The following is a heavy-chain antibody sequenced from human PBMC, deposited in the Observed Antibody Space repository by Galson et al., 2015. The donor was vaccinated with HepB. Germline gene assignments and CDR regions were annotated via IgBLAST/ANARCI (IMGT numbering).Heavy chain of an antibody. CDR1: GGTFSSYA. J-gene: IGHJ4*02. Sequence: SVKVSCKASGGTFSSYAISWVRQAPGQGLEWMGGIIPIFGIANYAQKFQGRVTMTRDTSTSTVYMELSSLRSDDTAVYYCAREQLRGGNYYTFDYWGQGTLVTVSS. CDR3: AREQLRGGNYYTFDY. D-gene: IGHD1-26*01. CDR2: IIPIFGIA. V-gene: IGHV1-69*10.